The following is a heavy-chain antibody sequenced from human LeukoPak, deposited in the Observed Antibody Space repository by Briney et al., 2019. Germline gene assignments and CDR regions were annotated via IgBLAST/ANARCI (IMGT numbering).Heavy chain of an antibody. J-gene: IGHJ4*02. CDR3: AKGLRHNWDYSVDY. CDR2: IWNDGSNR. V-gene: IGHV3-33*03. D-gene: IGHD1-7*01. CDR1: GFSFSNYG. Sequence: GGSLRLSCEASGFSFSNYGMHWVRQAPGKGLEWVAVIWNDGSNRNYGDSVKGRFTVSRDNSKNTLYLQVNSLRAEDTAVYYCAKGLRHNWDYSVDYWGQGTLVTVS.